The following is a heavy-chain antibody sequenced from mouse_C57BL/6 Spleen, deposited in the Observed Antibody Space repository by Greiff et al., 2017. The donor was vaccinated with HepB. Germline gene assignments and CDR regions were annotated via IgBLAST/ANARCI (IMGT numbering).Heavy chain of an antibody. D-gene: IGHD2-4*01. CDR1: GYTFTDYY. CDR2: IYPGSGNT. V-gene: IGHV1-76*01. Sequence: QVQLQQSGAELVRPGASVKLSCKASGYTFTDYYINWVKQRPGQGLEWIARIYPGSGNTYYNEKFKGKATLTAEKSSSTAYMQLSSLTSEDSAVYFCAKGVYYDSFAYWGQGTLVTVSA. CDR3: AKGVYYDSFAY. J-gene: IGHJ3*01.